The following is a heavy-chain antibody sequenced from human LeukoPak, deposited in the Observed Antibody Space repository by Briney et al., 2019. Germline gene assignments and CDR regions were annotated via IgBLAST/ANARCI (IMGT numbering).Heavy chain of an antibody. CDR3: ARRTIAAAGTGNY. CDR1: GYTFTSYY. V-gene: IGHV1-46*01. D-gene: IGHD6-13*01. Sequence: ASVKVSCKASGYTFTSYYMHWVRQAPGQGLEWMGIINPSGGSTSYAQKFQGRVTMTRDTSISTAYMELSRLRSDDTAVYYCARRTIAAAGTGNYWGQGTLVTVSS. CDR2: INPSGGST. J-gene: IGHJ4*02.